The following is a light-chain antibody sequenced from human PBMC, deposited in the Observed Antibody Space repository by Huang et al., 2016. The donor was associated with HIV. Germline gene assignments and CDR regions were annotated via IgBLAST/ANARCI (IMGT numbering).Light chain of an antibody. CDR1: QSVLYSANKKHLPMTC. CDR3: QQHYSTPWT. Sequence: DIVMTQSPDSLAVPLGERATISCVSSQSVLYSANKKHLPMTCLAWYQEKPGQPPKLLIYWASSRASGVPDRFSGSGSGTDFTLTISSLQAEDVAVYYCQQHYSTPWTFGQGTKVEIK. V-gene: IGKV4-1*01. CDR2: WAS. J-gene: IGKJ1*01.